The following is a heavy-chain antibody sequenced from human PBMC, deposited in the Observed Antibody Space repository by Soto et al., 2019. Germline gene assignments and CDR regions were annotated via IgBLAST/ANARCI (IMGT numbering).Heavy chain of an antibody. V-gene: IGHV4-30-4*01. Sequence: SETLSLTCTVSGGSISSGDYYWSWLRQPPGKGLEWIGYIYYSGSTYYNPALKSRVTISVDTSKNQFSLKLSSVTAADTAVYYCARDGQLGTWGQGTLVTVSS. CDR1: GGSISSGDYY. J-gene: IGHJ5*02. CDR2: IYYSGST. CDR3: ARDGQLGT. D-gene: IGHD6-6*01.